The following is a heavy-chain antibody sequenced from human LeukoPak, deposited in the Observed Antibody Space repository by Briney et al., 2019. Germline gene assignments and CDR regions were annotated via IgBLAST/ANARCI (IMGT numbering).Heavy chain of an antibody. V-gene: IGHV3-7*01. CDR2: IKQDGSEK. J-gene: IGHJ4*02. D-gene: IGHD3-3*01. Sequence: GGSLRLSCAASGFTFSSYWMSWVRQAPGKGLEWVANIKQDGSEKYYVDSVKGRFTISRDNAKNSLYLQMSSLRAEDTAVYYCARDALRFLEWFPLYYFDYWGQGTLVTVSS. CDR1: GFTFSSYW. CDR3: ARDALRFLEWFPLYYFDY.